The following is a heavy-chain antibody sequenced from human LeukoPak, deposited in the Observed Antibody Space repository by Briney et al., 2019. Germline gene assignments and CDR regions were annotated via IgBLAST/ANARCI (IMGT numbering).Heavy chain of an antibody. CDR1: GYXFXSYY. V-gene: IGHV1-46*01. D-gene: IGHD1-26*01. Sequence: KVSXXAXGYXFXSYYMHWVRQAPGQGLEWMGIINPSGGSTSYAQKFQGRATMTRDTSTSTVCMELSSLRSQDTAVYYCAREVGIRGHFDYWGRGTPVTVSS. J-gene: IGHJ4*02. CDR3: AREVGIRGHFDY. CDR2: INPSGGST.